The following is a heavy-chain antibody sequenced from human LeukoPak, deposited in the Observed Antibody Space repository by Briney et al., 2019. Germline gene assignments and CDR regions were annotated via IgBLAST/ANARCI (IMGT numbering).Heavy chain of an antibody. D-gene: IGHD5-18*01. J-gene: IGHJ3*02. CDR1: GFTVSSNY. Sequence: GGSLSLSCAASGFTVSSNYMSWVRQAPGKGLEWVSVMCSGGSTSYADSVKGRFTISRDNSKNTLYLQMNSLRAEDTAVYYCARDRIQLWLHAFDIWGQGTMVTVSS. V-gene: IGHV3-66*01. CDR2: MCSGGST. CDR3: ARDRIQLWLHAFDI.